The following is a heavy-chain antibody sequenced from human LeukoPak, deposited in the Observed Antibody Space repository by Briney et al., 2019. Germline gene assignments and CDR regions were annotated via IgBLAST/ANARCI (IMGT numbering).Heavy chain of an antibody. D-gene: IGHD5-12*01. CDR2: IYPGDSDT. CDR1: GYNFISYW. CDR3: ARHQGIYHTSPGGNFDL. V-gene: IGHV5-51*01. Sequence: GESLKISCKGSGYNFISYWIGWVRKIPGRDLEWMGIIYPGDSDTRYNPSFQGHVTISADKSITTIYLQWSSLRASDTAMYYCARHQGIYHTSPGGNFDLWGQGTMVTVSS. J-gene: IGHJ3*01.